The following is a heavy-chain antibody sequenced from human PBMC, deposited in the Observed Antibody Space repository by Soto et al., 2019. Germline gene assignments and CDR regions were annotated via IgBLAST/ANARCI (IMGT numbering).Heavy chain of an antibody. V-gene: IGHV1-69*13. D-gene: IGHD3-3*01. CDR1: GGTFSSYA. Sequence: SVKVSCKASGGTFSSYATSWVRQAPGQGLEWMGGIIPIFGTANYAQKFQGRVTITADESTSTAYMELSSLRSEDTAVYYCARKSRTSGYKRGYYGMDVWGQGTTVTVSS. CDR3: ARKSRTSGYKRGYYGMDV. CDR2: IIPIFGTA. J-gene: IGHJ6*02.